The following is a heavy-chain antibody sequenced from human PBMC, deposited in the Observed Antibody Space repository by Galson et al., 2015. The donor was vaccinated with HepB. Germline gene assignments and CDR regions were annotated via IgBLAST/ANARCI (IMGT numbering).Heavy chain of an antibody. CDR2: ISAYNGNT. Sequence: SVKVSCKASGYTFTSYGISWVRQAPGQGLEWMGWISAYNGNTNYAQKLQGRVTMTTDTSTSTAYMELRSLRSDDTAVYYCAIAYYYDSSGYDRDAFDIWGQWTMVTVSS. J-gene: IGHJ3*02. CDR1: GYTFTSYG. D-gene: IGHD3-22*01. V-gene: IGHV1-18*01. CDR3: AIAYYYDSSGYDRDAFDI.